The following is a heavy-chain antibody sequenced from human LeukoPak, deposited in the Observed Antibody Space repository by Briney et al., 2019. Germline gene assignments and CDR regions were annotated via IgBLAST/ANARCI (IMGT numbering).Heavy chain of an antibody. Sequence: GGSLRLSCAASGFTFSSYWMSWVRQAPGKGLEGVAKIKQDGSEKYYVDSVKGRFTISRDNAKNSLYLQMNSLRAEDTAVYYCARDPIAVAGPRFDYWGQGTLSPSPQ. D-gene: IGHD6-19*01. J-gene: IGHJ4*02. CDR2: IKQDGSEK. CDR1: GFTFSSYW. CDR3: ARDPIAVAGPRFDY. V-gene: IGHV3-7*01.